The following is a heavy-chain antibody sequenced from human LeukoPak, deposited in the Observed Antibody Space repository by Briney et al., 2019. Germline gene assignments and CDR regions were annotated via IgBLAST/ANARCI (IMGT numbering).Heavy chain of an antibody. CDR2: ISGSGGST. V-gene: IGHV3-23*01. Sequence: GGSLRLSCAASGFTFSSYAMSWVRQAPGKGLEWVSAISGSGGSTYYADSVKGRFTISRDDSKNTLYLQMNSLRAEDTAAYYCARSVFQTPQVRYWGQGTLVTVSS. CDR1: GFTFSSYA. J-gene: IGHJ4*02. D-gene: IGHD2-15*01. CDR3: ARSVFQTPQVRY.